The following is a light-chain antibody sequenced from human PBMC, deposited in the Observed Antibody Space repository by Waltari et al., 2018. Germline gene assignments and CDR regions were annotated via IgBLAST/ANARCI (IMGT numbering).Light chain of an antibody. V-gene: IGKV1-39*01. CDR3: QQSYSTPPT. CDR1: QSISSY. CDR2: AAS. J-gene: IGKJ4*01. Sequence: DIQMTQSPSSLSASVGDRVTITCPASQSISSYLNWYQQKPGKAPKHLIYAASSLQSGVPSRFSGSGSGTDFTLTISSLQPEDVATYYGQQSYSTPPTVGGGTKVEIK.